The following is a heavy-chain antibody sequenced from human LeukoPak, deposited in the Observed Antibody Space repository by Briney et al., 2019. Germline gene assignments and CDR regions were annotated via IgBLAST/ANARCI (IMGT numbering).Heavy chain of an antibody. V-gene: IGHV4-39*01. D-gene: IGHD4-17*01. CDR1: GGSISSRSYY. Sequence: PSETLSLTCTVSGGSISSRSYYWGWIRQSPGKGLEWIGSVYYSGRTYYNPSVKSRVTISVDTSKNQFSLKLSSVTAADTAMYYCARQPDDYGDYVHFDYWGQGTLVTVSS. CDR3: ARQPDDYGDYVHFDY. J-gene: IGHJ4*02. CDR2: VYYSGRT.